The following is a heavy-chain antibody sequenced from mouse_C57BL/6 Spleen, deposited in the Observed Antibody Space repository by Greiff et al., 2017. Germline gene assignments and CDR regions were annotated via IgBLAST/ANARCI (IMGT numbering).Heavy chain of an antibody. Sequence: QVQLQQSGPELVKPGASVKISCKASGYAFSSSWMNWVKQRPGKGLEWIGRIYPGDGDTNYNGKFKGKATLTADKSSSTAYMQLSSLTSEDSAVYFCGPIYYGNYYYFDYWGQGTTLTVSS. CDR1: GYAFSSSW. CDR3: GPIYYGNYYYFDY. J-gene: IGHJ2*01. V-gene: IGHV1-82*01. D-gene: IGHD2-1*01. CDR2: IYPGDGDT.